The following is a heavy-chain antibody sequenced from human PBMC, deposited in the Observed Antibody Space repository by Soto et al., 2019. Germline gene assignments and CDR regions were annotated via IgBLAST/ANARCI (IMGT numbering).Heavy chain of an antibody. CDR3: ARGVVGGNDGYDLLFCFDH. CDR1: GGSISSGGYA. Sequence: SETLSLTCALSGGSISSGGYAWSWFRQPPGKGLEWIGYIYMSGTTYHNPSLRSQVTISVDRSRNHFYLTLNSVTAADTAVYYCARGVVGGNDGYDLLFCFDHWGQGDLVPVSS. V-gene: IGHV4-30-2*01. D-gene: IGHD5-12*01. J-gene: IGHJ4*02. CDR2: IYMSGTT.